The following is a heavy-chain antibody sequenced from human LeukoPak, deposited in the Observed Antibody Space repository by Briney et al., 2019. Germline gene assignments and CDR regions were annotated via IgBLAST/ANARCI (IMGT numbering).Heavy chain of an antibody. CDR3: ARRSLTYYYGSGSYYGY. CDR1: GYTFTGYY. V-gene: IGHV1-2*02. J-gene: IGHJ4*02. D-gene: IGHD3-10*01. CDR2: INPNSGGT. Sequence: ASVKVSCKASGYTFTGYYMHWVRQAPGQGLEWMGWINPNSGGTNYAQKFQGRVTMTRDTSISTAYMELSRLRSDDTAVYYCARRSLTYYYGSGSYYGYWGQGTLVTVSS.